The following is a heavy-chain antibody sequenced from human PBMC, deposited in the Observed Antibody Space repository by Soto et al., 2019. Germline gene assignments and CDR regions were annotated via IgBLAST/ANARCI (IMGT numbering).Heavy chain of an antibody. Sequence: SETLSLTCTVSGVSISSYYWSWIRQPPGKGLEWIGYIYYSGSTNYNPSLKSRVTISVDTSKNQFSLKLSSVTAADTAVYYCARVNSSSWYRYYYYGMDVWGQGTTVTVSS. CDR2: IYYSGST. J-gene: IGHJ6*02. V-gene: IGHV4-59*01. CDR3: ARVNSSSWYRYYYYGMDV. D-gene: IGHD6-13*01. CDR1: GVSISSYY.